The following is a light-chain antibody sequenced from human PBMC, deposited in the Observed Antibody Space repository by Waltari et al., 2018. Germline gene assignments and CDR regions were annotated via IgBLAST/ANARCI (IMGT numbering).Light chain of an antibody. Sequence: QSALTQPASVSGSPGQWITIPCTGSNRDVGGYDHVSWYQQHPGKAPKLIIYDVNQRPSGASNRFSGSKSGNTASLTISGLQIEDEADYYCASWTSSSTLAFGGGTKLTVL. CDR2: DVN. J-gene: IGLJ2*01. CDR3: ASWTSSSTLA. CDR1: NRDVGGYDH. V-gene: IGLV2-14*03.